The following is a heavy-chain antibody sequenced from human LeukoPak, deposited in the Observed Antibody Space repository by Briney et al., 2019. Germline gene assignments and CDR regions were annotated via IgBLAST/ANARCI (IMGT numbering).Heavy chain of an antibody. D-gene: IGHD3-10*01. CDR1: GYTFTSYY. CDR3: ARVGSTMGYFQH. V-gene: IGHV1-46*01. Sequence: GASVKVSCKASGYTFTSYYMHWVRQAPGQGLEGMGIINPSGGSTSYAQKFQGRVTMTRDTSTSTVYMELSSLRSEDTAVYYCARVGSTMGYFQHWGQGTLVTVSS. CDR2: INPSGGST. J-gene: IGHJ1*01.